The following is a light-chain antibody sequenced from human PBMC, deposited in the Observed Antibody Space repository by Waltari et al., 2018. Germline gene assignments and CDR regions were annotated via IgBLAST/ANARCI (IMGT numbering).Light chain of an antibody. J-gene: IGKJ1*01. CDR1: QSVLYSSNNKNY. V-gene: IGKV4-1*01. Sequence: DIVTTQSPDSLTVSLGERATINCKSSQSVLYSSNNKNYLTWCQQKPRQPPKLRIYWASTRESGVPDRFSGSGSGTDFTLTISCLQSEDFATYYCQQYYSYPRTFGQGTKVEIK. CDR2: WAS. CDR3: QQYYSYPRT.